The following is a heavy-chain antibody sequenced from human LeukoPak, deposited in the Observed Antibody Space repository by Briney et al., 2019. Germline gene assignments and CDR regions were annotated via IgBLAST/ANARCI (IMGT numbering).Heavy chain of an antibody. CDR1: GFTFSSYA. D-gene: IGHD6-6*01. V-gene: IGHV3-33*08. J-gene: IGHJ4*02. Sequence: GGSLRLSCAASGFTFSSYAMSWVRQAPGKGLEWVAVIWYDGSNKYYADSVKGRFTISRDNPKNTLYLQMNSLRAEDTAVYYCARAIAARSGGTFDYWGQGTLVTVSS. CDR3: ARAIAARSGGTFDY. CDR2: IWYDGSNK.